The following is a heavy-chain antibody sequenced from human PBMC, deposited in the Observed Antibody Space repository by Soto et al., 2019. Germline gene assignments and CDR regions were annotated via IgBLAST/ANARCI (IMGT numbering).Heavy chain of an antibody. Sequence: PGESLKISCKGSGYNFSNYGISWVRQTPGKGLEWMGRIDPRGSKSNFRPSFQGHVTTSADKSITTAYLQWSSLKASDTAMYYCARNRGGTSLAGFVYWGQGTLVTVSS. J-gene: IGHJ4*02. V-gene: IGHV5-10-1*01. D-gene: IGHD3-10*01. CDR3: ARNRGGTSLAGFVY. CDR1: GYNFSNYG. CDR2: IDPRGSKS.